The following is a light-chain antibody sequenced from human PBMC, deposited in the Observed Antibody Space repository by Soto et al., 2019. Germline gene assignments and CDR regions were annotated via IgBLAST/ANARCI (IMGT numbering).Light chain of an antibody. CDR3: SSYTKTSTRVV. J-gene: IGLJ3*02. V-gene: IGLV2-14*01. CDR2: DVN. CDR1: SNDIGAYNY. Sequence: QSVLTQPASVSGSPGQSITISCTGTSNDIGAYNYVSWYQQSPDKAPKLLIYDVNNRPSGVSTRFSGSKSGNTASLTISGLQAEDEDDYYCSSYTKTSTRVVFGGGTKLTVL.